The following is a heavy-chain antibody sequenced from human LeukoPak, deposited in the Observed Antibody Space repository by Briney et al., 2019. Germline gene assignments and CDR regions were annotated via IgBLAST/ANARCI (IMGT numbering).Heavy chain of an antibody. Sequence: GASVKVSCKASGYTFTNYGISWVRKAPGQGLEWMGWISTYNGNTNYAQKLQGRVSMTTDTSTSTAYMELRSLRSDDTAVYYCARERDVAYYYGSGSQAADYWGQGTLVTVSS. CDR1: GYTFTNYG. J-gene: IGHJ4*02. CDR2: ISTYNGNT. D-gene: IGHD3-10*01. CDR3: ARERDVAYYYGSGSQAADY. V-gene: IGHV1-18*01.